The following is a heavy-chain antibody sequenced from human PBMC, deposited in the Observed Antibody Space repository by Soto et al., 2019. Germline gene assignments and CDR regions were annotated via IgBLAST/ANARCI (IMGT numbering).Heavy chain of an antibody. CDR1: GYTFTGYY. D-gene: IGHD2-2*01. J-gene: IGHJ5*02. CDR3: ASDLLESSTSRGFDP. Sequence: ASVKVSCKASGYTFTGYYMHWVRQAPGQGLEWMGWINPNSGGTNYGQKFQGWVTMTRDTSTSTVYMELSSLRSEDTAVYYCASDLLESSTSRGFDPWGQGTLVNVSS. V-gene: IGHV1-2*04. CDR2: INPNSGGT.